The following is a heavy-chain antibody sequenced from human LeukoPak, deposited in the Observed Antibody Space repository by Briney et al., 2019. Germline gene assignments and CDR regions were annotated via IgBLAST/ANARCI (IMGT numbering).Heavy chain of an antibody. CDR1: GFAFSTYW. Sequence: GGSLRLSCAASGFAFSTYWMDWVRQAPGKGLEWVGNINQDGSVKHYVDSVRGRFTISRDNAKNSLYLQMNSLRAEDTAVYYCASGGYSYGRFDYWGQGTLVTVSS. CDR2: INQDGSVK. D-gene: IGHD5-18*01. J-gene: IGHJ4*02. V-gene: IGHV3-7*01. CDR3: ASGGYSYGRFDY.